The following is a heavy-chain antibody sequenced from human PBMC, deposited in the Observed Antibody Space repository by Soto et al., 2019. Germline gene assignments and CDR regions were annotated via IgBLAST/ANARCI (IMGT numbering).Heavy chain of an antibody. CDR3: AKDTSMSYYFDY. D-gene: IGHD5-18*01. V-gene: IGHV3-23*01. CDR2: ISGSGGST. J-gene: IGHJ4*02. CDR1: GFTFSSYA. Sequence: EVQLLESGGGLVQPGGSLRLSCAASGFTFSSYAMSWVRQAPGKGLEWVSAISGSGGSTYYEDSVKGRFTISRDNSKNPLYLQMNSLRAEDTAVYYCAKDTSMSYYFDYWCQGTLVTVSS.